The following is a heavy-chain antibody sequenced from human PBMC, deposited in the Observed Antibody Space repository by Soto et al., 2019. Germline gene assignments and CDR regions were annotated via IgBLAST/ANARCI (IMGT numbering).Heavy chain of an antibody. CDR3: VRDPPTGTTLDWVDS. Sequence: EVQLLESGGGFVQPGWSLRLSCESSGFSFSSDSMGWVRQAPGKGLEWVSSISSSGSFMNYADSVKGRFTISRDNAKNSLYLQMSSLKDEDTAVYYCVRDPPTGTTLDWVDSWGQGTLVTVSS. CDR1: GFSFSSDS. D-gene: IGHD1-7*01. V-gene: IGHV3-21*01. J-gene: IGHJ5*01. CDR2: ISSSGSFM.